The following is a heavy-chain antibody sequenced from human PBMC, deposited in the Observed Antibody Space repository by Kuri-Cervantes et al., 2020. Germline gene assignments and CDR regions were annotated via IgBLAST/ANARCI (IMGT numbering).Heavy chain of an antibody. D-gene: IGHD1-26*01. CDR3: AKDGDWELPRGNYYYGMDV. CDR1: EFTFSSYA. Sequence: GGSLRLSCAASEFTFSSYAMNWVRQAPGKGLQWVSTLSVSGATTYYADSVKGRFTISRDNSKNTLYLQMNSLRAEDTAVYYCAKDGDWELPRGNYYYGMDVWGQGTTVTVSS. V-gene: IGHV3-23*01. CDR2: LSVSGATT. J-gene: IGHJ6*02.